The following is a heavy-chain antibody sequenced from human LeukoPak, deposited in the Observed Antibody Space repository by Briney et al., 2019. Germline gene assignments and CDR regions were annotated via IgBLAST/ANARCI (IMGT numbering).Heavy chain of an antibody. CDR2: INHSGST. V-gene: IGHV4-34*01. CDR3: ASWAIAVGGTFDY. Sequence: ASETLSLTWAVYGGFFSGHYWSSIRQPPGKGLEWIGEINHSGSTNYNPSLKSRVTISVDTSKNQFSLKLSSVTAADTAVYYVASWAIAVGGTFDYWGQGTLVTVSS. J-gene: IGHJ4*02. CDR1: GGFFSGHY. D-gene: IGHD6-19*01.